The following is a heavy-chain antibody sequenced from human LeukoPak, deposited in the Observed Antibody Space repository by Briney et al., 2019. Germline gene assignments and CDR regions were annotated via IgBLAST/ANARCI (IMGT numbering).Heavy chain of an antibody. Sequence: ASVKVSCKASGYTFTGYYMHWVRQAPGQGLEWMGWINPNSGGTNYAQKFQGRVTMTRDTSISTAYMELSRLRSDDTAVYYCARGGRYYYDSSGYKYFQHWGQGTLVTVSS. D-gene: IGHD3-22*01. CDR3: ARGGRYYYDSSGYKYFQH. CDR1: GYTFTGYY. V-gene: IGHV1-2*02. CDR2: INPNSGGT. J-gene: IGHJ1*01.